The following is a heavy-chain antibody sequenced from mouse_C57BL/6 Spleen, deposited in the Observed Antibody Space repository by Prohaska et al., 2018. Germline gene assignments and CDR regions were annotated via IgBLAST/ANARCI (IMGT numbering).Heavy chain of an antibody. CDR3: ARPGSSPYYFDY. CDR1: GYTFTDYY. Sequence: LKISCKASGYTFTDYYMNWVKQSHGKSLEWIGDINPNNGGTSYNQKFKGKATLTVDKSSSTAYMELRSLTSEDTAVYYCARPGSSPYYFDYWGQGTTLTVSS. V-gene: IGHV1-26*01. CDR2: INPNNGGT. D-gene: IGHD1-1*01. J-gene: IGHJ2*01.